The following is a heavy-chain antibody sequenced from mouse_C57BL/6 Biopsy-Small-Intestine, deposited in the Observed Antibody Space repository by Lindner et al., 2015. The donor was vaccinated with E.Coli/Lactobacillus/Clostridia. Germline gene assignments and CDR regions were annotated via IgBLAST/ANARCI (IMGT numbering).Heavy chain of an antibody. V-gene: IGHV1-39*01. CDR3: AREGYYRFAY. D-gene: IGHD2-3*01. CDR2: INPNYGTT. Sequence: QLQESGPELVKPGASVKISCKASGYSFTDYNMNWVKQRNGKSLEWIGVINPNYGTTSYNQKFKGKATLTVDQSSSTANMQLNRLTSEDSAVYYCAREGYYRFAYWGQGTLVTVSA. CDR1: GYSFTDYN. J-gene: IGHJ3*01.